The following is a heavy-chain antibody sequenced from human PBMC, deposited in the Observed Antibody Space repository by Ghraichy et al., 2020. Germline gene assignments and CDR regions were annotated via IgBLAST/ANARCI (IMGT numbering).Heavy chain of an antibody. J-gene: IGHJ6*02. CDR2: IKQDGSEK. CDR3: ARGQLRYFDWLHYGMDV. Sequence: GGSLRLSCAASGFTFSSYWMSWVRQAPGKGLEWVANIKQDGSEKYYVDSVKGRFTISRDNAKNSLYLQMNSLRAEDTAVYYCARGQLRYFDWLHYGMDVWGQGTTVTVSS. D-gene: IGHD3-9*01. CDR1: GFTFSSYW. V-gene: IGHV3-7*01.